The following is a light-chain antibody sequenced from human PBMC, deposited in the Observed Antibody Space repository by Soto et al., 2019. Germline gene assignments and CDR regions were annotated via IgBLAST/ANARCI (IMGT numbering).Light chain of an antibody. Sequence: EIVMTQSPLSLPVTPGEPASISCRSSQSLLHYNGFNYLDWYLQKPGQSPQLLIYLGSNRASGVPDRFSGSGSGTDFALNISRVEAEDVGVYYCMQSLQSPRTFGQGTNLEIK. CDR3: MQSLQSPRT. CDR1: QSLLHYNGFNY. V-gene: IGKV2-28*01. J-gene: IGKJ2*02. CDR2: LGS.